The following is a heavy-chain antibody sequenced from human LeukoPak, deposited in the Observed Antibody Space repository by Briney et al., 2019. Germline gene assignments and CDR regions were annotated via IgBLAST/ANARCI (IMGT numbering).Heavy chain of an antibody. V-gene: IGHV3-30-3*01. Sequence: PGGSLRLSCAASGFTFSSYAMHWVRQAPGKGLEWVAVISYDGSNKYYADSVKGRFTISRDNSKNTLYLQMNSLRAEDTAVYYCARGGSYGHDLDYWGQGTLVTVSS. D-gene: IGHD1-26*01. CDR2: ISYDGSNK. CDR3: ARGGSYGHDLDY. CDR1: GFTFSSYA. J-gene: IGHJ4*02.